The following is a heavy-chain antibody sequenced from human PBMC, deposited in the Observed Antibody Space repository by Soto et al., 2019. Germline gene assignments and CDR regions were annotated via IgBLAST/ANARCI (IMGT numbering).Heavy chain of an antibody. CDR3: APQTTRGDYFAY. D-gene: IGHD3-10*01. Sequence: QITLKEPGPTLVKPTQTLTLTCTFSGFSLSTSQVGVGWIRQPPGKALEWLAHVYWNDDKYYSLSLKSRLTTRKNTSKARVSPTTTKMTPGTTATNYCAPQTTRGDYFAYWGRGALAT. V-gene: IGHV2-5*01. J-gene: IGHJ4*02. CDR2: VYWNDDK. CDR1: GFSLSTSQVG.